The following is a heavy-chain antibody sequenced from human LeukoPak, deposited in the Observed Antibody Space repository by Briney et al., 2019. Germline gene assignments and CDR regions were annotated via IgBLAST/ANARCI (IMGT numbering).Heavy chain of an antibody. D-gene: IGHD2-2*03. Sequence: GGSLRPSCAASGFTFSSYAMSWVRQAPGKGLEWVSAISGSGGSTYYADSVKGRFTISRDNSKNTLYLQMNTLRAEDTAVYYCAKDMDIVVVPAAYDYWGQGTLVTVSS. CDR2: ISGSGGST. CDR3: AKDMDIVVVPAAYDY. CDR1: GFTFSSYA. J-gene: IGHJ4*02. V-gene: IGHV3-23*01.